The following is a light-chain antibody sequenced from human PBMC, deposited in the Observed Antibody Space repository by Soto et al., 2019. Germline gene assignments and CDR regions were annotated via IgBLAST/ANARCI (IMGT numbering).Light chain of an antibody. CDR1: QSVRRN. CDR2: GAS. Sequence: EIVMTQSPATLSVSPGDRATLSCRASQSVRRNLAWYQQKPGQAPRLLIYGASTRATGFPARFSGSGSGTEFTLTISSLQSEDFAIYFCQQYNDWPPAITFGQGTRLEIK. J-gene: IGKJ5*01. V-gene: IGKV3-15*01. CDR3: QQYNDWPPAIT.